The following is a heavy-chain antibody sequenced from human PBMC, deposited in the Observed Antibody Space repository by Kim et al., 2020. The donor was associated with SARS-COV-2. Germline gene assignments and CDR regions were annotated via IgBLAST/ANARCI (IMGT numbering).Heavy chain of an antibody. J-gene: IGHJ4*02. CDR1: SGSFSGYY. CDR2: INHSGAV. Sequence: SETLSLTCAVVSGSFSGYYWSWIRQPPGKALEWIGDINHSGAVTYNPSLTSRVTISADTSKKELSLILNSVTAADTAVYYCARRQRGGGVYRTITLGFDHWGQGTLVTVSS. D-gene: IGHD3-9*01. CDR3: ARRQRGGGVYRTITLGFDH. V-gene: IGHV4-34*01.